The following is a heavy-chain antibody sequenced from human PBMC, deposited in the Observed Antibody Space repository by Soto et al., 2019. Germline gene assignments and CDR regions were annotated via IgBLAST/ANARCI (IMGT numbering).Heavy chain of an antibody. Sequence: GGSLRLSCAASGFSFNKYSMNWVRQAPGKGLEWVSSITSKTGDQYYADSVKGRFIISRDNTKNSLSLQVTSLRDDDTAVYYCARDLMPNDRGLGDLAYWGQGTLVTVS. D-gene: IGHD3-22*01. V-gene: IGHV3-21*06. CDR2: ITSKTGDQ. J-gene: IGHJ4*02. CDR3: ARDLMPNDRGLGDLAY. CDR1: GFSFNKYS.